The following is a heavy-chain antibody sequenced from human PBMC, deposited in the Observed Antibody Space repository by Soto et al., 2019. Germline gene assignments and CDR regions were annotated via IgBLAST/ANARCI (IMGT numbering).Heavy chain of an antibody. CDR2: ISGSGGST. CDR1: GFTFSSYA. D-gene: IGHD3-22*01. J-gene: IGHJ4*02. CDR3: AKDQYYDSSGYYYS. Sequence: PGGSLRLSCAASGFTFSSYAMSGVRQAPGKGLEWVSAISGSGGSTYYADSVKGRFTISRDNSKNTLYLQMNSLRAEDTAVYYCAKDQYYDSSGYYYSWGQGTLVTVSS. V-gene: IGHV3-23*01.